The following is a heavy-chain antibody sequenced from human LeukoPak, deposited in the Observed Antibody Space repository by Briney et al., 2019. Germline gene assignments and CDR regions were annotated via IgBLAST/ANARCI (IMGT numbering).Heavy chain of an antibody. CDR2: ISSSSSTI. V-gene: IGHV3-48*01. J-gene: IGHJ3*02. D-gene: IGHD3-16*01. CDR1: GFTFSSYS. Sequence: GGSLRLSCAASGFTFSSYSMNWVRQAPGKGLEWVSSISSSSSTIYYADSVKGRFTISRDNAKNSLYLQMNSLRAEDTAVYYCARGVYQRAFDIWGQGTMVTVSS. CDR3: ARGVYQRAFDI.